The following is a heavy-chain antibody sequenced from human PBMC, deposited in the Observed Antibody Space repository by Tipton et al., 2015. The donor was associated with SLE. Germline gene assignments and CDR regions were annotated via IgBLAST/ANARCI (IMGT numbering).Heavy chain of an antibody. CDR2: ISSSGGTI. CDR1: GFTFSSYE. V-gene: IGHV3-48*03. CDR3: AREKGITNNWYFDL. Sequence: SLRLSCAASGFTFSSYEMNWVRQAPGKGLEWVSYISSSGGTIYYADSVKGRFTISRDNSKNTLYLQMNSLRAEDTAVYYCAREKGITNNWYFDLWGRGTPVTVSS. J-gene: IGHJ2*01. D-gene: IGHD3-10*01.